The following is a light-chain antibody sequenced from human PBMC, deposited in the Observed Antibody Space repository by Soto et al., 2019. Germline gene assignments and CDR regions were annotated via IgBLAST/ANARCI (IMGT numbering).Light chain of an antibody. CDR1: QALSNY. CDR2: SAS. V-gene: IGKV1-9*01. Sequence: DIQMTQSPSSLSASVGDRVTITCRASQALSNYLAWYQQKPGKAPDLLIYSASTLRSGVPSRFSGSGSETEFTLTIRALQPEDFATYFCQQLSRYPLTFGGGTKVGIK. J-gene: IGKJ4*01. CDR3: QQLSRYPLT.